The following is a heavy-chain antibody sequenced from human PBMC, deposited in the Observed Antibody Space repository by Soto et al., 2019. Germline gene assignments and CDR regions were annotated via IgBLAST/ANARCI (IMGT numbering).Heavy chain of an antibody. CDR2: IYYSGST. Sequence: SETLSLTCTVSGGYICSYYWSWIRQPPGKGLEWIGYIYYSGSTNYNPSLKSRVTISVDTSKNQFSLKLSSVTAADTAVYYCARDGRGYYYGMNVWGQGTTVTVSS. V-gene: IGHV4-59*01. J-gene: IGHJ6*02. CDR1: GGYICSYY. CDR3: ARDGRGYYYGMNV.